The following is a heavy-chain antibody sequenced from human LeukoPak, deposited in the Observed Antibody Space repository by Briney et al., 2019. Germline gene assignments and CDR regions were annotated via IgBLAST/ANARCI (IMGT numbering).Heavy chain of an antibody. CDR2: IIPILGIA. V-gene: IGHV1-69*04. Sequence: ASVEVSCKASGGTFSSYAISWVRQAPGQGLEWMGRIIPILGIANYAQKFQGRVTITADKSTSTAYMELSSLRSEDTAVYYCARAPRRSRTSGSSGYYFLFDYWGQGTLVTVSS. J-gene: IGHJ4*02. CDR1: GGTFSSYA. D-gene: IGHD3-22*01. CDR3: ARAPRRSRTSGSSGYYFLFDY.